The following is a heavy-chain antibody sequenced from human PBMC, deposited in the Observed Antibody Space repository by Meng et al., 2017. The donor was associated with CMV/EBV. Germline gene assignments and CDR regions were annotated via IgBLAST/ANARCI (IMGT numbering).Heavy chain of an antibody. CDR3: ARVGGGNWFDP. V-gene: IGHV1-18*01. CDR1: GYTFTSYG. Sequence: QVHQVQSGAEVKKPAASVTVYCKASGYTFTSYGISWVRQAHGQGLEWMGWISAYNGNTNYAQQLQGRVTMTTDTSTSTAYMELRSLRSDDTAVYYCARVGGGNWFDPWGQGTLVTVSS. D-gene: IGHD3-16*01. CDR2: ISAYNGNT. J-gene: IGHJ5*02.